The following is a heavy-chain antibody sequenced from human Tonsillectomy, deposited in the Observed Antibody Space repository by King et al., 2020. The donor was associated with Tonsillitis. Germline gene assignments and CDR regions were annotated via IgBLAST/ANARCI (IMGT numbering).Heavy chain of an antibody. D-gene: IGHD5-12*01. CDR3: ARDGRGGYDSFDY. CDR1: GFTFSSYS. J-gene: IGHJ4*02. CDR2: ISSSSTYI. V-gene: IGHV3-21*01. Sequence: VQLVESGGVLVKPGGSLRLSCAASGFTFSSYSMNWVRQALGKGLEWVSSISSSSTYIYYADSVRGRFTISRDNAKNSLYLQMNSLRAEDTAVYYCARDGRGGYDSFDYWGQGTLVTVSS.